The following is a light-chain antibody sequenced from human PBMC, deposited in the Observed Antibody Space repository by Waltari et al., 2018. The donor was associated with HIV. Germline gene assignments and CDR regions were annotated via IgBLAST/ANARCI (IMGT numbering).Light chain of an antibody. CDR1: SSNIGSHT. CDR3: ATWDDSLNGHV. CDR2: STN. V-gene: IGLV1-44*01. J-gene: IGLJ3*02. Sequence: QSVLTQPPSASGTPGQRVTISCSGTSSNIGSHTVDWYQQLPGAAPKLLIYSTNQRPSGVPDRVSGSKSGTSASLATSGLQSEDEADYFCATWDDSLNGHVFGGGTKLTV.